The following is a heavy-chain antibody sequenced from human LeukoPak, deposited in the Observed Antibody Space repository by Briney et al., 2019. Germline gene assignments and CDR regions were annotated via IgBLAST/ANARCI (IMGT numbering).Heavy chain of an antibody. CDR2: ISSSNNYI. V-gene: IGHV3-21*01. J-gene: IGHJ4*02. CDR3: ARGPPTDY. D-gene: IGHD4-17*01. CDR1: GFTFSSYS. Sequence: PGGSLRLSCAASGFTFSSYSMNWVRQAPGKGLEWGSSISSSNNYIYYADSVKGRFTISRDNAKNSLYLQMDSLRAEDTAVYYCARGPPTDYWGQGTLVTVSS.